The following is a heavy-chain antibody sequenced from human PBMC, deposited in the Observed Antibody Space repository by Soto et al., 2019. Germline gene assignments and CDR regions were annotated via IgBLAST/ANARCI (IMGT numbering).Heavy chain of an antibody. V-gene: IGHV3-66*01. CDR1: GFTVSNNY. CDR2: IYSGGNT. CDR3: TRRPGS. D-gene: IGHD7-27*01. J-gene: IGHJ5*02. Sequence: EVQLVESGGGLVQPGASLRLSCAASGFTVSNNYMSWVRQAPGKGLEWVSFIYSGGNTYYADSVKGRFTISRDKSKNTLYLQMNILRVEDTAVYYCTRRPGSWGQGTLVTVSS.